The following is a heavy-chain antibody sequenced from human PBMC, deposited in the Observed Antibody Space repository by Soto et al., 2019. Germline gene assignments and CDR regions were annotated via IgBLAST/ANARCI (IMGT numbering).Heavy chain of an antibody. V-gene: IGHV4-39*01. D-gene: IGHD3-10*01. CDR3: ARRGSGSYHDY. Sequence: QLQLQESGPGLVKPSETLSLTCTVSGGSISSSSYYWGWIRQPPGKGLEWIGSIYYSGSTYYNPSLKSRVTISGDTSKNQFSLKLSSVTAADTAVYYCARRGSGSYHDYWGQGTLVTVSS. CDR1: GGSISSSSYY. CDR2: IYYSGST. J-gene: IGHJ4*02.